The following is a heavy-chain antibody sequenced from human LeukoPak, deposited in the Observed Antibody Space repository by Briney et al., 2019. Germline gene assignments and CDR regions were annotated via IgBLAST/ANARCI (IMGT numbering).Heavy chain of an antibody. CDR3: ARARLSSLGVVTHLDY. V-gene: IGHV1-69*04. D-gene: IGHD3-3*01. CDR1: GGTFSSYA. Sequence: GASVKVSCKASGGTFSSYAISWVRQAPGQGLEWMGRIIPILGIANYAQKFQGRVTITADKSTSTAYMELSSLRSEDTAVYYCARARLSSLGVVTHLDYWGQGTLVTVSS. CDR2: IIPILGIA. J-gene: IGHJ4*02.